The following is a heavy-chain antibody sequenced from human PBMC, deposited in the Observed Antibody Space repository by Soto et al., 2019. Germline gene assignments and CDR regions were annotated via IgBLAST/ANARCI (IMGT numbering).Heavy chain of an antibody. CDR2: FDPEDGET. V-gene: IGHV1-24*01. J-gene: IGHJ6*02. Sequence: ASVKVSCKVSGYTLTELSMHWVRQAPGKGLEWKGGFDPEDGETIYAQKFQGRVTMTEDTSTDTAYMELSSLRSEDTAVYYCATKGGYFDRLLSARYGMDVWGQGTTVTVSS. CDR3: ATKGGYFDRLLSARYGMDV. D-gene: IGHD3-9*01. CDR1: GYTLTELS.